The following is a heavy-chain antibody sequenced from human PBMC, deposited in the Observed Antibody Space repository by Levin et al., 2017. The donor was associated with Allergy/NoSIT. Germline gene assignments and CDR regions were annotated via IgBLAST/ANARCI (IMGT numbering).Heavy chain of an antibody. CDR2: MRYSGDTT. Sequence: GGSLRLSCAASGFTFDNYGMTWVRQAPGKGLEWVSTMRYSGDTTYYADSVKGRFTISRDSSKDTLFLQMNSLRAEDTAVYYCAKGLSSGSPYRAFDMWGQGTLVTVSS. D-gene: IGHD1-26*01. V-gene: IGHV3-23*01. CDR1: GFTFDNYG. J-gene: IGHJ3*02. CDR3: AKGLSSGSPYRAFDM.